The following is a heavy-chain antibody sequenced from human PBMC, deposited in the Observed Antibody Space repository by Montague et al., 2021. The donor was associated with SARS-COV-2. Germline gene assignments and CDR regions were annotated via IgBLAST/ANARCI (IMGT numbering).Heavy chain of an antibody. CDR2: TDWDDDK. Sequence: PALEKPTQTLTLTCTLSGLPLSTSGLCVGWIRQPPGKALEGLALTDWDDDKYYSPSLKTRLSISKDTSKNQVVLTMANMEPVDTATYYCARIPNDSWYVSYFDYWGQGILVTVSS. D-gene: IGHD6-13*01. CDR3: ARIPNDSWYVSYFDY. J-gene: IGHJ4*02. V-gene: IGHV2-70*01. CDR1: GLPLSTSGLC.